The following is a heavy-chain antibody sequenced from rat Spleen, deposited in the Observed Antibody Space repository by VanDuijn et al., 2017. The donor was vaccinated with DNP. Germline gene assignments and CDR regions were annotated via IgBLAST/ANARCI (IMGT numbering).Heavy chain of an antibody. CDR1: GFTFSNYY. Sequence: EVQLVESGGGLVQPGRSLKLSCAASGFTFSNYYMPWVRQAPKKGLEWVAAISTSGSRTYYPDSVKGRFTISRDDAKSSLYLQMNSLKSEDTATYYCARGSSSIYWYFDFWGPGTMVTVSS. CDR3: ARGSSSIYWYFDF. J-gene: IGHJ1*01. CDR2: ISTSGSRT. D-gene: IGHD1-2*01. V-gene: IGHV5-25*01.